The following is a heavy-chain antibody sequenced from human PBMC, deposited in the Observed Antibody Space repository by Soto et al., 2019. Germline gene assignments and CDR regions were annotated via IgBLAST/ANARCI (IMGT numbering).Heavy chain of an antibody. CDR3: AREKKSTSYYDSSVQTLYFDY. D-gene: IGHD3-22*01. CDR1: GGTFSSYA. V-gene: IGHV1-69*12. J-gene: IGHJ4*02. CDR2: IIPIFGTA. Sequence: QVQLVQSGAEVKKPGSSVKVSCKASGGTFSSYAISWVRQAPGQGLEWMGGIIPIFGTANYAQKFQGRVTITADESTSTAYMELSSLRSEDTAVYYCAREKKSTSYYDSSVQTLYFDYWGQGTLVTVSS.